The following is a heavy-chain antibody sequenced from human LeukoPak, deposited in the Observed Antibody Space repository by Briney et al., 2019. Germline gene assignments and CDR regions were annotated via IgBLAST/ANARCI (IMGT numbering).Heavy chain of an antibody. CDR3: ARDPYSGSYGADYYYYMDV. CDR2: ITSGSSYR. V-gene: IGHV3-21*01. CDR1: RFTFSRYS. D-gene: IGHD1-26*01. Sequence: GGSLRLSCAASRFTFSRYSMRWVRQAPRKGLEWVSSITSGSSYRFYADSVKGRFTISRDNAKSSLYLQMNSLRAEDTAVYYCARDPYSGSYGADYYYYMDVWGKGTTVTISS. J-gene: IGHJ6*03.